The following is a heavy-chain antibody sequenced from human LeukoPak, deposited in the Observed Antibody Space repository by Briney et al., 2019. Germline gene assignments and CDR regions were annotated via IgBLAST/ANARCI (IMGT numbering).Heavy chain of an antibody. V-gene: IGHV4-39*02. CDR3: TKRDDSGGNLVDL. CDR2: IYYSGST. CDR1: GGSIRSGSHY. J-gene: IGHJ4*02. D-gene: IGHD3-22*01. Sequence: SETLSLTCTVSGGSIRSGSHYGAWIRQPPRKGLEWIGSIYYSGSTYYNPSLQNRVTISIDTSKNHFSLKLSPLRAEDPSVYYCTKRDDSGGNLVDLWGQGTLVTVS.